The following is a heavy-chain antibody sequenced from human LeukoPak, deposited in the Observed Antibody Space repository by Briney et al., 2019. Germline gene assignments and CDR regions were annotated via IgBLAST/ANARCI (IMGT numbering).Heavy chain of an antibody. D-gene: IGHD3-3*01. CDR3: ARDFVPPRNHWYFDL. CDR1: GGSISSYY. J-gene: IGHJ2*01. V-gene: IGHV4-59*01. CDR2: IYYSGST. Sequence: SETLSLTCTVSGGSISSYYWSWIRQPPGRGLEWIGYIYYSGSTNYNPSLKSRVTISVDTSKNQFSLKLSSVTAADTAVYYCARDFVPPRNHWYFDLWGRGTLVTVSS.